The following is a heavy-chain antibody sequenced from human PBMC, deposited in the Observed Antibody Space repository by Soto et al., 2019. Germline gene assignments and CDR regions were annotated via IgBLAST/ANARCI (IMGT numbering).Heavy chain of an antibody. CDR2: ISPNSGNT. CDR1: GYTFLSYA. Sequence: ASVKVSCKASGYTFLSYAISWVRQAPGQGLEWMGWISPNSGNTNYAQKLQGRVTMTTDTSTSTVYLERSSLKASDTATYYCARHKAGYCTTTSCHPADYWGQGTLVTVSS. J-gene: IGHJ4*02. CDR3: ARHKAGYCTTTSCHPADY. D-gene: IGHD2-2*03. V-gene: IGHV1-18*01.